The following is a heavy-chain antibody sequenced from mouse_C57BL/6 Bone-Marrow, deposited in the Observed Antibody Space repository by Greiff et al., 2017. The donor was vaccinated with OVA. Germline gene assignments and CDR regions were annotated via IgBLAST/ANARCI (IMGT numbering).Heavy chain of an antibody. Sequence: VQLKQSGAELVSPGASVQLSCTASGFNIKDDYMHWVKQRPEQGLEWIGWIDPENGDTEYASKFQGKATITADTSSNTAYLQLSSLTSEDPAVYYCTLYGNYVFDYWGQGTTLTVSS. CDR3: TLYGNYVFDY. D-gene: IGHD2-1*01. J-gene: IGHJ2*01. V-gene: IGHV14-4*01. CDR1: GFNIKDDY. CDR2: IDPENGDT.